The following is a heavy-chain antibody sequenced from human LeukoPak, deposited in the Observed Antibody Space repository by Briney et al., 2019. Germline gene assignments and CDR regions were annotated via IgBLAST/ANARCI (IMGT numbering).Heavy chain of an antibody. D-gene: IGHD2-15*01. J-gene: IGHJ3*02. CDR1: GGSISSSSYY. CDR3: PRNGPKDSRPLVFVI. Sequence: PSETLSLTCTVSGGSISSSSYYWGWIRQPPGKGLEWIGSIYYSGSTYYNPSLKSRVTISVDTSKNQFSLKLSSVTAADTAAYYCPRNGPKDSRPLVFVIWGQGTMVTV. CDR2: IYYSGST. V-gene: IGHV4-39*01.